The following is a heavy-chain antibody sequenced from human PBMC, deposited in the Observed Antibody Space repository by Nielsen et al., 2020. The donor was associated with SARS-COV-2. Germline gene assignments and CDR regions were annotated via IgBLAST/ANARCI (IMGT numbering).Heavy chain of an antibody. D-gene: IGHD2-2*01. CDR2: IKSKTDGGTT. Sequence: GGSLRLSCAASGFTFSNAWMSWVRQAPGKGLEWVGRIKSKTDGGTTDYAAPVKGRFTISRDDSKNTLYLQMNSLKTEDTAVYYCTTDAVVVVPAAMGDYWGQGTLVTVSS. CDR3: TTDAVVVVPAAMGDY. V-gene: IGHV3-15*01. CDR1: GFTFSNAW. J-gene: IGHJ4*02.